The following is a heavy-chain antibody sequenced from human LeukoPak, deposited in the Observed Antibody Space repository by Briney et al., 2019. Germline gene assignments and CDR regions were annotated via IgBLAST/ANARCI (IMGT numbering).Heavy chain of an antibody. Sequence: GGSLRLSCAASGFTFSSYWMSWVRQAPGKGVEGVANIKQDGSEKYYVDSVKGRFTISRDNAKNSLYLQMNSLRAEDTAVYYCARRRDGYPDWFDPWGQGTLVTVSS. D-gene: IGHD5-24*01. CDR1: GFTFSSYW. J-gene: IGHJ5*02. V-gene: IGHV3-7*01. CDR3: ARRRDGYPDWFDP. CDR2: IKQDGSEK.